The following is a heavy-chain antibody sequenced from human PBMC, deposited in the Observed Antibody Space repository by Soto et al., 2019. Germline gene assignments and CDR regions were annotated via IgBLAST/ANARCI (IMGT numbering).Heavy chain of an antibody. CDR3: ARDGTTVRKEDAFDI. V-gene: IGHV3-30-3*01. D-gene: IGHD4-17*01. J-gene: IGHJ3*02. CDR1: GFTFSSYA. Sequence: QVQLVESGGGVVQPGRSLRLSCAASGFTFSSYAMHWVRQAPGKGLEWVAVISYDGSNKYYADSVKGRFTISRDNSKNTLYLQMNSLSAEDTAVYYCARDGTTVRKEDAFDIWGQGTMVTVSS. CDR2: ISYDGSNK.